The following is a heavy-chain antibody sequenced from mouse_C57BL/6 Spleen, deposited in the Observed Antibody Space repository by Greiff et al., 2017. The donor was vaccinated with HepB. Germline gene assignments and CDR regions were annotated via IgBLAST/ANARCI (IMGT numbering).Heavy chain of an antibody. J-gene: IGHJ2*01. CDR3: ARIKKIVATYFDY. Sequence: VQLQQSGAELVKAGASVKMSCKASGYTFTSYWMHWVKQRLGQGLEWFAETNPTNGRPYYNEKFKSKATLTVDNSSSTAYMLLSGPTFEDSAVYYCARIKKIVATYFDYWVQGTTLTVSS. D-gene: IGHD1-1*01. CDR2: TNPTNGRP. V-gene: IGHV1S81*02. CDR1: GYTFTSYW.